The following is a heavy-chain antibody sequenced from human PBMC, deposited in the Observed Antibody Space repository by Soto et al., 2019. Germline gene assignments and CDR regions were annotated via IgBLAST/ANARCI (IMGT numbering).Heavy chain of an antibody. J-gene: IGHJ4*02. D-gene: IGHD1-7*01. Sequence: ASVKVSCKASGGTFSSYAISWVRQAPGQGLEWMGGIIPIFGTANYAQKFQGRVTITADESTSTAYMELSSLRSEDTAVYYCARGPPGTTSWYYFDYWGQGTLATVSS. CDR1: GGTFSSYA. V-gene: IGHV1-69*13. CDR3: ARGPPGTTSWYYFDY. CDR2: IIPIFGTA.